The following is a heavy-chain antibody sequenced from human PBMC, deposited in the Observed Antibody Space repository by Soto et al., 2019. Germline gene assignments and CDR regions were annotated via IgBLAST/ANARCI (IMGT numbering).Heavy chain of an antibody. CDR2: IGGYKGNT. J-gene: IGHJ4*02. Sequence: GASVKVSCKASGYTFTNYGVSWVRQAPGQGLEWMGWIGGYKGNTNYAQKLQGRVTLTTDTSTSTAYMELRSLRSDDTAVYWCARDPVDGYAFFDYWGQGALVTVSS. CDR1: GYTFTNYG. D-gene: IGHD5-12*01. V-gene: IGHV1-18*01. CDR3: ARDPVDGYAFFDY.